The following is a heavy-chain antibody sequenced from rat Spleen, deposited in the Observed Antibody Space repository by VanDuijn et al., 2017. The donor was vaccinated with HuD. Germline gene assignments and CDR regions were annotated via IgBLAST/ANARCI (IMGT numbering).Heavy chain of an antibody. V-gene: IGHV5-35*01. CDR1: GFXXXGXX. Sequence: EVQLVESGGGLVQPGXXLKLSCXXXGFXXXGXXXNWXXXAPXXXLECFASVSPDGSATFYPDTVKGRFVIPKDNAENTGDMKMNNLRSEDTAMYYCTAGGLGARNWFAYWGQGTLVTVSS. D-gene: IGHD5-1*01. CDR2: VSPDGSAT. CDR3: TAGGLGARNWFAY. J-gene: IGHJ3*01.